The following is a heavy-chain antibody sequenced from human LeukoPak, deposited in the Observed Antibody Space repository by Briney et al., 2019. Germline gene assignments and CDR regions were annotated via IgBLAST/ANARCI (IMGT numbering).Heavy chain of an antibody. CDR1: GGSFSNYY. Sequence: SETLSLTCAVYGGSFSNYYWSWIRQPPGKGLEWIGSIYYSGSTYYNPSLKSRVTISVDTSKNQFSLKLSSVTAADTAVYYCASSSGYYYLNWFDPWGQGTLVTVSS. J-gene: IGHJ5*02. CDR2: IYYSGST. CDR3: ASSSGYYYLNWFDP. D-gene: IGHD3-22*01. V-gene: IGHV4-34*01.